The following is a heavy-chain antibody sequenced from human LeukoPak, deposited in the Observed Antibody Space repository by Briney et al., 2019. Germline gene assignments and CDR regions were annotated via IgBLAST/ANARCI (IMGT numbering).Heavy chain of an antibody. J-gene: IGHJ2*01. Sequence: NPSETLSLTCTVSGGSISSYHWSWIRQPPGKGLEWIGYINYSGSTDYNPSLKSRVTLSVDTSKNQFSLKLNSVTAADTAVYFCGRRTSYDTLTGYIYWYFDLWGRGTLVTVSS. V-gene: IGHV4-59*01. CDR3: GRRTSYDTLTGYIYWYFDL. CDR2: INYSGST. D-gene: IGHD3-9*01. CDR1: GGSISSYH.